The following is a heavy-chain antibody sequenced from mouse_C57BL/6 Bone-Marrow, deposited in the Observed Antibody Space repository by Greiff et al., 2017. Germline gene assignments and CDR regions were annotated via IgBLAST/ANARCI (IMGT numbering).Heavy chain of an antibody. CDR2: ISNGGGST. CDR3: ARHWAY. CDR1: GFTFSDYY. Sequence: EVQLQESGGGLVQPGGSLKLSCAASGFTFSDYYMYWVRQTPEKRLEWVAYISNGGGSTYYPDTVKGRFTISRDNAKNTLYLQMSRLKSEDTAMXYCARHWAYWGQGTLVTVSA. J-gene: IGHJ3*01. V-gene: IGHV5-12*01.